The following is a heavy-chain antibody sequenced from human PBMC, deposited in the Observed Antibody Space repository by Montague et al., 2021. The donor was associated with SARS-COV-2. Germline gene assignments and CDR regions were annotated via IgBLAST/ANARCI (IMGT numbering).Heavy chain of an antibody. CDR1: GASISTGIYY. V-gene: IGHV4-61*02. CDR2: IRTTGHT. CDR3: ARFGGATLEFDL. J-gene: IGHJ4*02. D-gene: IGHD3-10*01. Sequence: TLSLTCTVSGASISTGIYYWSWIRQPAGKGLEWIGRIRTTGHTDYNSSLESRVFMSVDTSTNQFSLSLTSVTAADTAVYFCARFGGATLEFDLWGQGTLVTVSS.